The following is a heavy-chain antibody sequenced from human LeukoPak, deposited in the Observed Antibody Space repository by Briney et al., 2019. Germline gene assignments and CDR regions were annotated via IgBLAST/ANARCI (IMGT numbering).Heavy chain of an antibody. CDR3: ARDPVAYCGGDCFGY. Sequence: SETLSLTCNVSGGSISSTTYYWGWVRQPPGRGLEWIGNIYYSGSTYYNPSLKSRVTISVDTSKNQFSLKLSSVTAADTAVYYCARDPVAYCGGDCFGYWGQGTLVTVSS. V-gene: IGHV4-39*07. J-gene: IGHJ4*02. CDR1: GGSISSTTYY. D-gene: IGHD2-21*01. CDR2: IYYSGST.